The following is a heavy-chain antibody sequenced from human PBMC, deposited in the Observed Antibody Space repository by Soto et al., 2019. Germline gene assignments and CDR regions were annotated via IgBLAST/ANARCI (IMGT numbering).Heavy chain of an antibody. V-gene: IGHV5-51*01. J-gene: IGHJ5*02. CDR2: IYPGDSDT. D-gene: IGHD3-16*01. Sequence: GASLKISCTGSGHSLTGHWIAWVRQMPGKGLEWMGIIYPGDSDTRYSPSFQGQVTISADKSIDTAYLQGNRLKPSDTVFYSWRRRGTSGIDYDGLYAWGQGTQVTVSS. CDR3: RRRGTSGIDYDGLYA. CDR1: GHSLTGHW.